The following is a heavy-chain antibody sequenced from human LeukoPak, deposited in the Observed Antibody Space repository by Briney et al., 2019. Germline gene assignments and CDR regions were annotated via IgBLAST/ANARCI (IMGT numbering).Heavy chain of an antibody. V-gene: IGHV3-21*01. D-gene: IGHD3-10*01. J-gene: IGHJ4*02. CDR3: ARGGMVRGVTIFDY. Sequence: GGSLRLSCAASGFTFSSYSMNWVRQAPGKGLEWVSSISSSSSYIYYADSVKGRFTISRDNAKNSLYLQMNSLRAEDTAVYYCARGGMVRGVTIFDYWGQGTLVIVSS. CDR2: ISSSSSYI. CDR1: GFTFSSYS.